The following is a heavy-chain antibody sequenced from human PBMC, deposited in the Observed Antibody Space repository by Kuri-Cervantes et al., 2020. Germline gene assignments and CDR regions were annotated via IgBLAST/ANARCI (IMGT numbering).Heavy chain of an antibody. V-gene: IGHV4-59*12. CDR3: ARDWNWSTDY. J-gene: IGHJ4*02. CDR2: IYHSGST. D-gene: IGHD1-7*01. CDR1: GASISSYY. Sequence: SETLFLTCTVSGASISSYYWSWIRQPPGKGLEWIGSIYHSGSTYYNPSLKSRVTISVDTSKNQFSPKLSSVTAADTAVYCCARDWNWSTDYWGQGTLVTVSS.